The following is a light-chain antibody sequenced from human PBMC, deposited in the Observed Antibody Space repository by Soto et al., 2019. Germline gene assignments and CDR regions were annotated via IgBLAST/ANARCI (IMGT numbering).Light chain of an antibody. CDR3: NSYTSSSTLL. Sequence: QSALTQPASVSGSPGQSITISCTGTSSDVGSYNLVSWYQQHPGKAPKLMIYEVSARPSGVSNRFSGSKSGNTVSLTISGLQAEDEADYYCNSYTSSSTLLFGGGTKVSVL. CDR2: EVS. J-gene: IGLJ2*01. V-gene: IGLV2-14*02. CDR1: SSDVGSYNL.